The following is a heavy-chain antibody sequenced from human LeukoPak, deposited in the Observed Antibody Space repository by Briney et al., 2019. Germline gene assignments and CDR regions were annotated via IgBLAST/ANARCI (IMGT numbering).Heavy chain of an antibody. V-gene: IGHV1-69*13. Sequence: SVKVSCKASGGTFSSYAISWVRQAPGQGLEWMGGIIPIFGTANYAQKFQGRVTITADESTSTAYMELSSLRSEDTAVYYCARGFLEWLLLGWFDPWGQGTLVTVSS. D-gene: IGHD3-3*01. CDR2: IIPIFGTA. J-gene: IGHJ5*02. CDR3: ARGFLEWLLLGWFDP. CDR1: GGTFSSYA.